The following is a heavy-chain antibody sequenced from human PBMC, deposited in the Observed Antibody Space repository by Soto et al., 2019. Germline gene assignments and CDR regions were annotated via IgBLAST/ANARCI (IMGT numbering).Heavy chain of an antibody. CDR1: GGTINSGDYF. J-gene: IGHJ6*02. CDR3: ARVGSGDYYYYGMDV. Sequence: PNTLSITCSVSGGTINSGDYFWSWIRQPPGKGLEWIGEIFHSGSTNYNPSLKSRVTISVDTSKNQFSLKLSSVTAADTAVYYCARVGSGDYYYYGMDVWGQGTTVTVSS. CDR2: IFHSGST. V-gene: IGHV4-39*07.